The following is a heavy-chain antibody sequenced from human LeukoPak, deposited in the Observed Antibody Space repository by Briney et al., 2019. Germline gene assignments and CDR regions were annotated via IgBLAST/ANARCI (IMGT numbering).Heavy chain of an antibody. D-gene: IGHD4-17*01. CDR2: IWYDGTNK. Sequence: PGGSLRLSCAASGFTFSSYGMHWVRQAPGKGLEWVAAIWYDGTNKNYADSVKGRFTISRDNSKNTLYLQMNSLRAEDTAVYYCARVKKGYGDYADFDYWGQGTLVTVSS. V-gene: IGHV3-33*01. J-gene: IGHJ4*02. CDR3: ARVKKGYGDYADFDY. CDR1: GFTFSSYG.